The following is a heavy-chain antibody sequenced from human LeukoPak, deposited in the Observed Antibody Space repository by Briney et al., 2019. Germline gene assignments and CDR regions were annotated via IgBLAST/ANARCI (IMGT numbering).Heavy chain of an antibody. Sequence: GGSLRPSCSASGFTFSSYAMHWVRQAPGKGLEYVSAITSKGGSTYYADSVKGRFTISRDNSKNTLYLQMSSLRAEDTAVYYCVKPPFSSWYYFDYWGQGTPVTVSS. CDR3: VKPPFSSWYYFDY. CDR2: ITSKGGST. D-gene: IGHD6-13*01. V-gene: IGHV3-64D*09. CDR1: GFTFSSYA. J-gene: IGHJ4*02.